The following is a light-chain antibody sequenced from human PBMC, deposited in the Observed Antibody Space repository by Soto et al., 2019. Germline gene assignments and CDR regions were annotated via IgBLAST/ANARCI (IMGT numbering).Light chain of an antibody. J-gene: IGKJ5*01. Sequence: DVVMTQSPDSLAVSLGERATINCKSSQSVLHSSNNENSLAWYQQKAGQHPKLLIYRASTRESGVPDRISGSGSGTDFTLTISSLQAEDVAVYYCQQYYTAIAFGQGTRLEIK. V-gene: IGKV4-1*01. CDR2: RAS. CDR1: QSVLHSSNNENS. CDR3: QQYYTAIA.